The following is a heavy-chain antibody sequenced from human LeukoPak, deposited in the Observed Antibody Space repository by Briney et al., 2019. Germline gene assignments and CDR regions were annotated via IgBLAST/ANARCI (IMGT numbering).Heavy chain of an antibody. D-gene: IGHD3-22*01. CDR3: ARLRDSSGYGIFNWFDP. CDR2: IYPGDSDT. J-gene: IGHJ5*02. CDR1: GYSFTSYW. Sequence: GESLKISCKGSGYSFTSYWIGWVRQMPGKGLEWMGIIYPGDSDTRYSPSFQGQVTISADKSISTAYLQWSSLKASDTAMYYCARLRDSSGYGIFNWFDPWGQGTLVTVSS. V-gene: IGHV5-51*01.